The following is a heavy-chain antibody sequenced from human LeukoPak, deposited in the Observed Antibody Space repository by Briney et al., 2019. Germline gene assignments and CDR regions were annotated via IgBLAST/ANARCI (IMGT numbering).Heavy chain of an antibody. J-gene: IGHJ5*02. V-gene: IGHV3-30*02. CDR2: IRYDGSNK. CDR3: AKDRLVVPAASVWFDP. CDR1: GFTFSSYG. D-gene: IGHD2-2*01. Sequence: PGGSLRLSCAASGFTFSSYGMHWVRQAPGKGLEGEAFIRYDGSNKYYADSVKGRFTISRDNSKNTLYLQMNSLRAEDTAVYYCAKDRLVVPAASVWFDPWGQGTLVTVSS.